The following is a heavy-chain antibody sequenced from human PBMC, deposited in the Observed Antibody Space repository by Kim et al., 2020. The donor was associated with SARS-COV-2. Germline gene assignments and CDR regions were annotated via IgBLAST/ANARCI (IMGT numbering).Heavy chain of an antibody. CDR1: GGTFSSYA. D-gene: IGHD3-9*01. J-gene: IGHJ6*02. CDR3: ARMSDVVFRYFDWLGGQYYYYMDF. V-gene: IGHV1-69*13. Sequence: SVKVSCKASGGTFSSYAISWVRQAPGQGLEWMGWIIPIFGTANYAQKFQGRVTITADESTSTAYMELSSLRSEDTAVYYCARMSDVVFRYFDWLGGQYYYYMDFWGQGTMVTVSS. CDR2: IIPIFGTA.